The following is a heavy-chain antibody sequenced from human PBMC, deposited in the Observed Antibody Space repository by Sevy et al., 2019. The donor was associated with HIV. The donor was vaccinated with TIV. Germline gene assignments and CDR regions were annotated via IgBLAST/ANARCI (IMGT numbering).Heavy chain of an antibody. D-gene: IGHD3-10*01. Sequence: ASVKVSCKASGYTFSSFGVSWVLQAPGQGLEWMGWIGAYNGNIKYAQNLQDRVTMTTDTSTSTAYMELTSLTSDDTAVYFCARISTVRGLFNYFDPWGQGTLVTVSS. V-gene: IGHV1-18*01. J-gene: IGHJ5*02. CDR2: IGAYNGNI. CDR3: ARISTVRGLFNYFDP. CDR1: GYTFSSFG.